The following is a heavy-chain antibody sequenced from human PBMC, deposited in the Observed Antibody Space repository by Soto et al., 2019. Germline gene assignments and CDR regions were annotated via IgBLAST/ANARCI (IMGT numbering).Heavy chain of an antibody. Sequence: PSETLSLTCTVSGGSISSYYWSWIRQPPGKGLEWIGYIYYSGSTNYNPSIKSRVTISVDTSKNQFSLKLTSVTAADTAVYYCARGGPRHIVVVPNYWYFDYWGQGTLVTVSS. CDR1: GGSISSYY. CDR2: IYYSGST. V-gene: IGHV4-59*12. D-gene: IGHD2-21*01. J-gene: IGHJ4*02. CDR3: ARGGPRHIVVVPNYWYFDY.